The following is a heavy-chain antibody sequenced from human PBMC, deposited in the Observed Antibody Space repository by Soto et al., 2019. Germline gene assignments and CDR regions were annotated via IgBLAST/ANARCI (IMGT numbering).Heavy chain of an antibody. CDR1: GYTFTSYY. V-gene: IGHV1-46*01. CDR3: AREQVFTGPSYYYYGRDV. D-gene: IGHD2-8*01. Sequence: GASVKVSCKASGYTFTSYYMHWVRQAPGQGLEWMGIINPSGGSTSYAQKFQGRVTMTRDTSTSTVYMELSSLRSEDTAVYYCAREQVFTGPSYYYYGRDVGGKGTTVTVP. CDR2: INPSGGST. J-gene: IGHJ6*04.